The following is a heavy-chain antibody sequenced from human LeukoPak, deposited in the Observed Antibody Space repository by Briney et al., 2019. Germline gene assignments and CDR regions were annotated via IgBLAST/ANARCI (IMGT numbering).Heavy chain of an antibody. CDR3: PRSATPGVHDFDP. CDR2: ISSSSKI. D-gene: IGHD6-6*01. CDR1: GFTFSSYA. V-gene: IGHV3-48*02. J-gene: IGHJ5*02. Sequence: GGSLRLSCAASGFTFSSYAMAWVRQAPGKGLEWLSYISSSSKINYADSVKGRFTISRDNAKNSLYLQMNSLRDEDTAVYYCPRSATPGVHDFDPWGQGTLVTVSS.